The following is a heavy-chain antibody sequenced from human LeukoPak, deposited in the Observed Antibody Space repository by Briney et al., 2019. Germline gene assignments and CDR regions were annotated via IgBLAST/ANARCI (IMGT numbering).Heavy chain of an antibody. CDR2: INPNSGGT. CDR3: AGGAVAGTQADYYYYGMDV. J-gene: IGHJ6*02. D-gene: IGHD6-19*01. V-gene: IGHV1-2*02. CDR1: GGTFSSYA. Sequence: GASVKVSCKASGGTFSSYAISWVRQAPGQGLEWMGWINPNSGGTNYAQKFQGRVTMTRDTSISTAYMELSRLRSDDTAVYYCAGGAVAGTQADYYYYGMDVWGQGTTVTVSS.